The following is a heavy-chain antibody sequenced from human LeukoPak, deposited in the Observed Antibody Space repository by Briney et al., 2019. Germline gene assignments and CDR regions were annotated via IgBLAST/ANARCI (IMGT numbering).Heavy chain of an antibody. V-gene: IGHV3-11*04. J-gene: IGHJ4*02. CDR1: GFTSTDYW. Sequence: GGSLRLSCAASGFTSTDYWMSWIRQAPGKGLEWISYISISGGTIYYAESVKGRFTISRDNAKSSLYLQMNSLTGEDTAVHYCARVGQFDSWGQGTLVTVSS. CDR3: ARVGQFDS. CDR2: ISISGGTI.